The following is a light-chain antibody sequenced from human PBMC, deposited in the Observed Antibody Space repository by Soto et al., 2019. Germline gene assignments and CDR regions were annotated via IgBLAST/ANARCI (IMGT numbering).Light chain of an antibody. J-gene: IGLJ1*01. V-gene: IGLV2-8*01. CDR2: EVS. Sequence: QSALTQPPSASGSPGQSVTISCTGTSSDVGGYNYVSWYKQHPGEAPKLMIYEVSKRPSGVPDRFSGSRSGNTASLTVSGLQAEDEADYYCSSYAGYNNYVFGAGTKVTVL. CDR3: SSYAGYNNYV. CDR1: SSDVGGYNY.